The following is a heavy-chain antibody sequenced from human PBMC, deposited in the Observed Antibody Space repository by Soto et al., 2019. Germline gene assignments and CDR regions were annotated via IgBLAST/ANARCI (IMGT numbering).Heavy chain of an antibody. CDR3: ASRKDLDV. V-gene: IGHV4-31*03. CDR2: ISYNGTS. D-gene: IGHD2-15*01. CDR1: GVSINTPCLY. Sequence: QVQLKGSGPGLVKPSQTLFLTCSVSGVSINTPCLYWSWVRQLPGTGLQWIGCISYNGTSYYDPSLRSRLLASLNSSKNRVSLAVTCVTAADTAVYYGASRKDLDVWGQGTPIIVSS. J-gene: IGHJ6*02.